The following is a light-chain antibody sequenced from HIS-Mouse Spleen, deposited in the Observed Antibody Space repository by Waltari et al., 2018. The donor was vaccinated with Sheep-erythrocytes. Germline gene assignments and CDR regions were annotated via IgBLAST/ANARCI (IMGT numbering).Light chain of an antibody. J-gene: IGLJ2*01. CDR1: SSHVGGYNY. CDR3: SSYAGSNNVV. Sequence: QSALTQPPSASGSPGQSVTIPCTGPSSHVGGYNYVSWYQQHPGKAPKLMIYEVSKRPSGVPDRFSGSKSGNTASLTVSGLQAEDEADYYCSSYAGSNNVVFGGGTKLTVL. V-gene: IGLV2-8*01. CDR2: EVS.